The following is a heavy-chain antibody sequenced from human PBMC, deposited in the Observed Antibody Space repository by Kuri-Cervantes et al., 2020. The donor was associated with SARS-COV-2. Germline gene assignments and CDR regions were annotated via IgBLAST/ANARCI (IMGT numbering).Heavy chain of an antibody. V-gene: IGHV6-1*01. J-gene: IGHJ4*02. CDR3: ARVTTGTLDY. Sequence: SETLSLTCAISGDSVSSNSAGWNWIRQSPSRGLEWRGRTYYRSKWYHDYAVSVKSRIIINPDTSKNQFSLQLSSVTPEDTAVYYCARVTTGTLDYWGQGTLVTVSS. CDR1: GDSVSSNSAG. D-gene: IGHD1-1*01. CDR2: TYYRSKWYH.